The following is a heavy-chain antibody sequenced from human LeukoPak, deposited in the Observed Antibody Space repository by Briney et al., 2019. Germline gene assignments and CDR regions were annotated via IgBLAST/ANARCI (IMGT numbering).Heavy chain of an antibody. CDR1: GFTFDDHG. Sequence: PGGSLRLSCTASGFTFDDHGMNWVCQAPGKGLEWVSGINWNGVSTGYADSVKGRFTISRDNAKNSLYLQMNSLRAEDTALYHCARGGAFDLWGQGTMVTVSS. J-gene: IGHJ3*01. CDR2: INWNGVST. D-gene: IGHD3-10*01. V-gene: IGHV3-20*01. CDR3: ARGGAFDL.